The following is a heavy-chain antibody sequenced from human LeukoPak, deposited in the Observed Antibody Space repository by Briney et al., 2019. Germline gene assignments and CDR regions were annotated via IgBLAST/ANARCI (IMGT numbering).Heavy chain of an antibody. D-gene: IGHD1-1*01. Sequence: PSETLSLTCTVSGGXISSYYCSWIRQPPGKGLEWIGYIYYSRTTNYNPSLKGRVTMSVDTSKNQFSLRLKSVTAADTAVYYCARVGDWNDLVYWGQGNLVTVSS. CDR2: IYYSRTT. V-gene: IGHV4-59*12. J-gene: IGHJ4*02. CDR1: GGXISSYY. CDR3: ARVGDWNDLVY.